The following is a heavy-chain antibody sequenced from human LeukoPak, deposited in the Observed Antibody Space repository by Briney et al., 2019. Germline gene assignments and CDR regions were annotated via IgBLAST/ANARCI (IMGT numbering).Heavy chain of an antibody. V-gene: IGHV1-2*02. J-gene: IGHJ4*02. Sequence: ASVKVSCKASGYAFTGYYMHWVRQAPGQGLEWMGWINPNSGGTNYAQKFQGRVTMTRDTSISTAYMELSRLRSDDTAVYYCASSPTKIAAAGRYWGQGTLVTVSS. D-gene: IGHD6-13*01. CDR2: INPNSGGT. CDR3: ASSPTKIAAAGRY. CDR1: GYAFTGYY.